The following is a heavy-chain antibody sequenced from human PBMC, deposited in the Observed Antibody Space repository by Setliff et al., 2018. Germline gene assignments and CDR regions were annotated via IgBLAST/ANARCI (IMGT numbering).Heavy chain of an antibody. CDR3: ARAVTIFGVVTPIYFYYMDV. CDR2: ISGSSSDI. D-gene: IGHD3-3*01. J-gene: IGHJ6*03. Sequence: ETLSLSCAASGFIFKNYIMTWVRQAPGKGLEWVASISGSSSDIYYADSVKGRFSISRGNAKNSLYLQMNSLRAEDTALFYCARAVTIFGVVTPIYFYYMDVWGKGTTVTVSS. CDR1: GFIFKNYI. V-gene: IGHV3-21*01.